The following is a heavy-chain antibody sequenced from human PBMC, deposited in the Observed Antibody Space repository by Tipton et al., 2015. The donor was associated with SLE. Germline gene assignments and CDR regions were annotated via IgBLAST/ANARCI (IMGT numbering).Heavy chain of an antibody. CDR1: GGSLSSHY. J-gene: IGHJ3*02. V-gene: IGHV4-59*11. CDR3: ARERSRGGDAFDI. CDR2: IYYSGSN. D-gene: IGHD3-10*01. Sequence: LRLSCTVSGGSLSSHYWSWIRQPPGKGLEWIGYIYYSGSNNYNPSLKSRVTISVDTSKNQFSLKLSSVTAADTAVYYCARERSRGGDAFDIWGQGTMVTVSS.